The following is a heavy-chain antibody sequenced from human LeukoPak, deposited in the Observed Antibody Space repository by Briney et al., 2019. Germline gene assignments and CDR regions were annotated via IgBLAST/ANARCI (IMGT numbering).Heavy chain of an antibody. CDR1: GGSFSGYY. J-gene: IGHJ6*03. D-gene: IGHD3-22*01. Sequence: SETLSLTCAVYGGSFSGYYWSWLRQPPGKGREWIGEINHSGSTNYNPSLKSRVTISVDTSKNQFSLKLSSVTAADTAVYYCARGHAFYDSSGYSVPPHSLWYMDVWGKGTTVTVSS. CDR3: ARGHAFYDSSGYSVPPHSLWYMDV. V-gene: IGHV4-34*01. CDR2: INHSGST.